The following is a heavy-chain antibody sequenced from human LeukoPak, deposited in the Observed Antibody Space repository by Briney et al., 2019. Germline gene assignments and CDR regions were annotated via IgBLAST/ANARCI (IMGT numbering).Heavy chain of an antibody. CDR2: ISGSGGST. Sequence: PGGSLRLSCAASGFTFSSYAMSWVRQAPGKGLEWVSAISGSGGSTYYADSVKGRFTISRDNSKNTLYLQMNSLRAEDTAVYYCAKDLYDSSGLLSDYWGQGTLVTVSS. J-gene: IGHJ4*02. D-gene: IGHD3-22*01. CDR3: AKDLYDSSGLLSDY. V-gene: IGHV3-23*01. CDR1: GFTFSSYA.